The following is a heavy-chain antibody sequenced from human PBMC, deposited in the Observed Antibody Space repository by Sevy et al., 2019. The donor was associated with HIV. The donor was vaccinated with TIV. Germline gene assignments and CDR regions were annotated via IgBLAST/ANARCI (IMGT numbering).Heavy chain of an antibody. J-gene: IGHJ6*02. CDR2: IYSGGST. Sequence: GGSLRLSCAASGFTVSSTYMSWVRQAPGKGLEWVSIIYSGGSTYHAASVKGRFTISRDNSKNTVSLQMTSLRAEDTAVYYCARVGSSGWFYYYGMDVWGQGTTVTVSS. CDR3: ARVGSSGWFYYYGMDV. D-gene: IGHD6-19*01. CDR1: GFTVSSTY. V-gene: IGHV3-53*01.